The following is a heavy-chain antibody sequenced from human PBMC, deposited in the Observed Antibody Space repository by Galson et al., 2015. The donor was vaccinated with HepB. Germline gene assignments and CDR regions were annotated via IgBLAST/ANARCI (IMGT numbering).Heavy chain of an antibody. Sequence: SLRLSCAASGFTFSGFGMHWVRQAPGKGLQWVALIWANGRKQHYADSVKGRFTISRDNSENTLFLQMNSLRAEDSAVYYCVREVASGWYYFDYWGHGTMVTVS. CDR3: VREVASGWYYFDY. D-gene: IGHD6-19*01. V-gene: IGHV3-33*01. CDR1: GFTFSGFG. J-gene: IGHJ4*01. CDR2: IWANGRKQ.